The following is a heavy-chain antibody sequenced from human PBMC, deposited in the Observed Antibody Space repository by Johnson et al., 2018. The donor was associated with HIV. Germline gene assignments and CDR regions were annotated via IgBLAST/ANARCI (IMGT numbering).Heavy chain of an antibody. CDR1: GFTFSSYA. J-gene: IGHJ3*01. CDR2: ISGSGGST. Sequence: VQLVESGGGLVQPGGSLRLSCAASGFTFSSYAMHWVRQAPGKGLEWVSAISGSGGSTYYADSVKGRFTISRDNSKNTLYLQMTSLRQDDTAVYSCYCTDHVGAGSESKGTFDAWGQGTMVTVSS. D-gene: IGHD3-10*01. V-gene: IGHV3-23*04. CDR3: YCTDHVGAGSESKGTFDA.